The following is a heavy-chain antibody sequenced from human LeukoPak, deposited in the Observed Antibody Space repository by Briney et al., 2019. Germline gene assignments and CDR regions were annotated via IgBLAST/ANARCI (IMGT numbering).Heavy chain of an antibody. D-gene: IGHD3-16*01. V-gene: IGHV1-69*04. Sequence: SVKVSCKASGGTFSSYAISWVRQAPGLGLEWMGRIIPILGIANYAQKFQGRVTITADKSTSTAYMELSSLRSEDTAVYYCARGSYDYIWGSLDYWGQGTLVTVSS. CDR1: GGTFSSYA. CDR3: ARGSYDYIWGSLDY. J-gene: IGHJ4*02. CDR2: IIPILGIA.